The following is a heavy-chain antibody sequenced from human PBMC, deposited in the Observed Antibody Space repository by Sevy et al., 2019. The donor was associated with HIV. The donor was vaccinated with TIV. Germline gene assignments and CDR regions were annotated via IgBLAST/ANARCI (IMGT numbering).Heavy chain of an antibody. V-gene: IGHV3-23*01. CDR1: GFSFDSYG. D-gene: IGHD3-22*01. J-gene: IGHJ6*03. CDR2: ISGSGTRT. Sequence: GGSLRLSCAVSGFSFDSYGMTWVRQAPGKGLEWVSGISGSGTRTYYADSVKGRFIISRDNSKNTLYLQMNSLRSEDMAIHCCAKGGGGHYDPDEIGYYFYYYNMDVWGKGTTVTVSS. CDR3: AKGGGGHYDPDEIGYYFYYYNMDV.